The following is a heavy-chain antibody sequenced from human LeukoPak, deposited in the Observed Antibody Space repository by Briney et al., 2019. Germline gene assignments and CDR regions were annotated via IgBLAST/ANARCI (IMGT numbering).Heavy chain of an antibody. D-gene: IGHD6-6*01. CDR1: GFTFSSYW. CDR3: ARESFAARWD. Sequence: GGSLRLSCAASGFTFSSYWMSWVRQAPGKGLEWVSNIKQDGSQKYYVDSVKGRFTISRDNANNLVYLQMNGLRAEETAVYFCARESFAARWDWGQGTLVTVSS. CDR2: IKQDGSQK. J-gene: IGHJ4*02. V-gene: IGHV3-7*01.